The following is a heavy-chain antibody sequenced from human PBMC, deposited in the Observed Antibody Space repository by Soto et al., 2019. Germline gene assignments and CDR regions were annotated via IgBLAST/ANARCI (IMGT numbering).Heavy chain of an antibody. V-gene: IGHV1-2*04. CDR1: GYTFTGYY. CDR3: ARESTTWVVRGVNNWFDP. J-gene: IGHJ5*02. D-gene: IGHD3-10*01. Sequence: ASVKVSCKASGYTFTGYYMHWVRQAPGQGLEWMGWINPNSGGTNYAQKFQGWVTTTRDTSISTAYMELSRLRSDDTAVYYCARESTTWVVRGVNNWFDPWGQGTLVTVSS. CDR2: INPNSGGT.